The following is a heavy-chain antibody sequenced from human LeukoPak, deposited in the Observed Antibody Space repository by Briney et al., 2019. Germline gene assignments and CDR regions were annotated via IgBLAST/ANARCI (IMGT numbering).Heavy chain of an antibody. CDR1: GGSISSYY. J-gene: IGHJ4*02. V-gene: IGHV4-4*07. D-gene: IGHD6-6*01. CDR2: IYTSGST. CDR3: AREPRDGIAARPRPLDY. Sequence: SETLSLTCTVSGGSISSYYWSWIRQPAGKGLEWIGRIYTSGSTNYNPSLKSRVTMSVDTSKNQFSLKLSSVTAADTAVYYCAREPRDGIAARPRPLDYWGQGTLVTVSS.